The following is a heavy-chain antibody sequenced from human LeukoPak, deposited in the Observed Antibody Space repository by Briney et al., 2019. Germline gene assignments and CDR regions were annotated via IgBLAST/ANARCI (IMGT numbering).Heavy chain of an antibody. CDR2: IDHTGST. D-gene: IGHD3-22*01. CDR1: GYSITNGYY. J-gene: IGHJ3*02. CDR3: ARELSRDSSGYYPDAFHI. Sequence: SETLSLTCTVSGYSITNGYYWGWIRQPPGKGLEWIGSIDHTGSTYYNSSLKSRVAISVDTSQNQFSLKLSSVTAADTAVYYCARELSRDSSGYYPDAFHIWGQGTMVTVSS. V-gene: IGHV4-38-2*02.